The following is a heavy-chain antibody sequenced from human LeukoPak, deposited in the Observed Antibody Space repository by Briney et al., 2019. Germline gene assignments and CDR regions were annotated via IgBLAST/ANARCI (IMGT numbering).Heavy chain of an antibody. CDR1: GFTFSSYA. Sequence: PGGSLRLSCTASGFTFSSYAMNWVRQAPGKGLEWVSAISGSGESTYYADSVKGRFTISRENSKSTLYLQMNSLRAEDTALYYCAKARGYSSSSENNRFDPWGQGTLVTVSS. CDR3: AKARGYSSSSENNRFDP. V-gene: IGHV3-23*01. CDR2: ISGSGEST. J-gene: IGHJ5*02. D-gene: IGHD6-6*01.